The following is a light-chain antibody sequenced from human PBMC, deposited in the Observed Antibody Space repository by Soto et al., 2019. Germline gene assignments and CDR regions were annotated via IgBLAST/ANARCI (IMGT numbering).Light chain of an antibody. CDR3: MQGTHWPIT. CDR2: KVS. V-gene: IGKV2-30*02. CDR1: QSLVHSDGIAY. J-gene: IGKJ5*01. Sequence: DVVMTQSPLSLPVTLVERASISCXANQSLVHSDGIAYFSWFQQRPGRSPRRLIYKVSNRDSGVPVRFSGSGSGTDFALKISRVEAEDVGVYYCMQGTHWPITFGQGTRLEIK.